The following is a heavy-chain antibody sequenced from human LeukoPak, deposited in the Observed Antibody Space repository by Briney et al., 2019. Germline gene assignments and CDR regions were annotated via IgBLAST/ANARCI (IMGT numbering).Heavy chain of an antibody. D-gene: IGHD2-15*01. CDR2: ISYDGSNK. J-gene: IGHJ4*02. CDR1: GFTFSHYG. Sequence: GGSLRLSCAASGFTFSHYGMHWVRQAPGKGLEWVAVISYDGSNKYYADSVKGRFTISRDNSKNTLYLQMNSLRAEDTAVYYCARDSSSGSCYSCGFDYWGQGTLVTVSS. V-gene: IGHV3-30*19. CDR3: ARDSSSGSCYSCGFDY.